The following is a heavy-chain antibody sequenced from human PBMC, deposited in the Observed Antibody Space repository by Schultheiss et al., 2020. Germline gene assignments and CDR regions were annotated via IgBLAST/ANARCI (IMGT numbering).Heavy chain of an antibody. CDR3: ARDPSRGAFDI. D-gene: IGHD3-10*01. J-gene: IGHJ3*02. CDR2: IYYSGST. Sequence: SETLSLTCTVSGGSISSYYWSWIRQPPGKGLEWIGYIYYSGSTNYNPSLKSRVTISVDTSKNQFSLKLSSETAADTAVYYCARDPSRGAFDIWGQGTMVTVSS. V-gene: IGHV4-59*01. CDR1: GGSISSYY.